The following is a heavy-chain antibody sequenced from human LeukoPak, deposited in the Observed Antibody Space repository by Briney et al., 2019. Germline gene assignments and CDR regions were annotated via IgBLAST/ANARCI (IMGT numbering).Heavy chain of an antibody. Sequence: GASVKVSCKASGFTFTSSAMQWVRQARGQRLEWIGWIVVGSGNTNYAQKFQERVTITRDMSTSTASMELRSLRSEDTAVYYCAALPYYYDSSGYDYFDCWGQGTLVTVSS. V-gene: IGHV1-58*02. D-gene: IGHD3-22*01. CDR1: GFTFTSSA. J-gene: IGHJ4*02. CDR2: IVVGSGNT. CDR3: AALPYYYDSSGYDYFDC.